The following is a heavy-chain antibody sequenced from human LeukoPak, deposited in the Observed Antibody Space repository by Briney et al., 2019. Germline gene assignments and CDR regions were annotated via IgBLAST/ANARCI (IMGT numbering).Heavy chain of an antibody. CDR3: ARDLSSGWYFVVGY. J-gene: IGHJ4*02. Sequence: GASVKVSCKASGYTFTGYYMHWVRQAPGQGLEWMGWINSNSGGTNYAQKFQGRVTMTRDTSISTAYMELSRLRSDDTAVYYCARDLSSGWYFVVGYWGQGTLVTVSS. V-gene: IGHV1-2*02. CDR2: INSNSGGT. CDR1: GYTFTGYY. D-gene: IGHD6-19*01.